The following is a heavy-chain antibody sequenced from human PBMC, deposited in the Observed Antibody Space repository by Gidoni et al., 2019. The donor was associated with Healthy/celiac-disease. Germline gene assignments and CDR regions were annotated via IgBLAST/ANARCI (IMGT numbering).Heavy chain of an antibody. J-gene: IGHJ6*03. V-gene: IGHV3-33*01. CDR2: IWYDGRNK. Sequence: QVQLVESGGGVVQPGRSLGLSCAASGFPFSSYVLHWVGQAPGKGLEWVAVIWYDGRNKYYADSVKGRFTISRDNSKNTLYLQMNSLRAEDTAVYYCATTIFSVVPAAIHYYYMDVWGKGTTVTVSS. CDR3: ATTIFSVVPAAIHYYYMDV. CDR1: GFPFSSYV. D-gene: IGHD2-2*01.